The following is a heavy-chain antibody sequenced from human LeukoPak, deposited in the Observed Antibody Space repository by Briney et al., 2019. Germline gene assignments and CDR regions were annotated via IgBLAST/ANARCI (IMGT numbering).Heavy chain of an antibody. CDR3: ARIKSSSSSHTDLDY. D-gene: IGHD6-6*01. CDR2: ISSSSSYI. Sequence: GGSLRLSCAASGFTFSSYSMNWVRQAPGKGLEWVSSISSSSSYIYYADSVKGRFTISRDNAKNSLYLQMNSLRAEDTAVYYCARIKSSSSSHTDLDYWGQGTLVTVSS. J-gene: IGHJ4*02. CDR1: GFTFSSYS. V-gene: IGHV3-21*01.